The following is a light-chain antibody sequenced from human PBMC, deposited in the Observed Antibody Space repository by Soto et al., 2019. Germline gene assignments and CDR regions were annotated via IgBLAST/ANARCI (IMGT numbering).Light chain of an antibody. CDR1: QSVSST. V-gene: IGKV3-15*01. Sequence: EIVMTQSPATLSVSPGERATLPCRASQSVSSTLAWYQQKPGQAPRLLIYGASNRSTGIPARFSGSGSGTEFTLTISSLQSEDFAVYYCQQYNNWPPITFGQGTRLEIK. J-gene: IGKJ5*01. CDR3: QQYNNWPPIT. CDR2: GAS.